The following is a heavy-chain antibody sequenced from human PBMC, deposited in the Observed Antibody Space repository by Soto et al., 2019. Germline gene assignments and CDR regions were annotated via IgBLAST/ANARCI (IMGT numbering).Heavy chain of an antibody. CDR3: AIDVLVLSQSLDP. CDR1: GFTFSSYG. V-gene: IGHV3-33*01. Sequence: PGGSLRLSCAASGFTFSSYGMHWVRQAPGKGLEWVAVIWYDGSNKYYADSVKGRFTISRDNSKNTLYLQMNSLRAEDTAVYYCAIDVLVLSQSLDPCGQGTLVTVS. CDR2: IWYDGSNK. D-gene: IGHD3-16*01. J-gene: IGHJ5*02.